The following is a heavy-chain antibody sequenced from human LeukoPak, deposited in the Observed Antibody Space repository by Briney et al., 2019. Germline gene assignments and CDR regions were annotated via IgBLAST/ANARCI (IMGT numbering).Heavy chain of an antibody. D-gene: IGHD2-2*01. CDR2: ISWNSGSI. CDR1: GFTFDDYA. Sequence: GGSLRLSCAASGFTFDDYAMHWARQAPGKGLEWVSGISWNSGSIDYADSVKGRFIISRDNAKNSLYLQMGSLSTEDTAFYYCAKEMDLSRYCSSTSCHPFDFWGQGTLVAVSS. J-gene: IGHJ4*02. CDR3: AKEMDLSRYCSSTSCHPFDF. V-gene: IGHV3-9*01.